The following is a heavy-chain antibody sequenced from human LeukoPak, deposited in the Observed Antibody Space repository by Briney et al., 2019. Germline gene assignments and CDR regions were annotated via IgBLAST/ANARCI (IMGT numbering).Heavy chain of an antibody. Sequence: GGSLRLSCAASGFTVSRSYMNWVRQAPGKGLEWVSVIYSDGTTYYAESVKGRFTTSRDNSKNTLYLQMNSLRVEDTAVYYCARDQNAFDYWGQGTLVTVSS. CDR2: IYSDGTT. V-gene: IGHV3-53*01. J-gene: IGHJ4*02. CDR1: GFTVSRSY. CDR3: ARDQNAFDY.